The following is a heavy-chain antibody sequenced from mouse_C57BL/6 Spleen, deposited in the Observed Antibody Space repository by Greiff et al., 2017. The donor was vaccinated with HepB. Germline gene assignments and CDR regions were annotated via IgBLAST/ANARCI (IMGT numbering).Heavy chain of an antibody. CDR1: GYAFTNYL. D-gene: IGHD2-2*01. CDR3: ARGSSTMVTTVAY. J-gene: IGHJ3*01. V-gene: IGHV1-54*01. Sequence: VQGVESGAELVRPGTSVKVSCKASGYAFTNYLIEWVKQRPGQGLEWIGVINPGSGGTNYNEKFKGKATLTADKSSSTAYMQLSSLTSEDSAVYFCARGSSTMVTTVAYWGQGTLVTVSA. CDR2: INPGSGGT.